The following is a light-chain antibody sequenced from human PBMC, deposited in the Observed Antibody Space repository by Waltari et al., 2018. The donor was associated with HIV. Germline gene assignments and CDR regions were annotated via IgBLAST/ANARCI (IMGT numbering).Light chain of an antibody. J-gene: IGLJ2*01. CDR1: NIGRNS. V-gene: IGLV3-21*02. CDR2: DDV. Sequence: SYVLTQAPSVSLAPGQTATISCGNIGRNSGQWYLQKPRRAPLLVVADDVDRLSGCPARLSGATSGERAPLTSSGVEPGDEADYYCQGGDRSCQEAVFGGGT. CDR3: QGGDRSCQEAV.